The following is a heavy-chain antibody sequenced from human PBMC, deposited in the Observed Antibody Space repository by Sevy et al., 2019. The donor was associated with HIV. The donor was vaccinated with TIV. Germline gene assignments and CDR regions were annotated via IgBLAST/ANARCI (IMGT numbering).Heavy chain of an antibody. Sequence: SETLSLTCSVSGDSISSHYGSWIRQPPGKGLDWIGCISSSGSTNYNPSLKSRVTISVDTSKTQFSLKMSSVTAADTAVYYCVRATRGSTSPDYWGQGTLVTVSS. CDR1: GDSISSHY. CDR2: ISSSGST. J-gene: IGHJ4*02. CDR3: VRATRGSTSPDY. D-gene: IGHD2-2*01. V-gene: IGHV4-59*11.